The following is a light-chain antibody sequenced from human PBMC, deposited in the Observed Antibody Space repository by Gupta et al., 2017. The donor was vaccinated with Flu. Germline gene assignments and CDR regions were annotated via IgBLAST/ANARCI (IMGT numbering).Light chain of an antibody. CDR1: SSNIGSNY. CDR2: RND. V-gene: IGLV1-47*01. Sequence: QSVLAQPPSASGTPGQRVTISCSGRSSNIGSNYVYWYQQLPGTAPKVLIYRNDQRLSGVPDRFSGSKSGTSASLAISGLRSEDEADYYCAAWDDSLSGRVFGGGTKLTVL. J-gene: IGLJ3*02. CDR3: AAWDDSLSGRV.